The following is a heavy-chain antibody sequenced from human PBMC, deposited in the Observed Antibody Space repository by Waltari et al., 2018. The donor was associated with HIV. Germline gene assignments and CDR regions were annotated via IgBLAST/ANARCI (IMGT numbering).Heavy chain of an antibody. CDR2: IIPILGIA. CDR3: ARPKGSSAGGMDV. CDR1: GGTFSRYT. D-gene: IGHD6-6*01. V-gene: IGHV1-69*02. J-gene: IGHJ6*02. Sequence: QVQLVHSGAEVKKPGSSVKVSCKASGGTFSRYTIRWVRQAPGQGLEWMGRIIPILGIANYAQKFQGRVTITADKSTSTAYMELSSLRSEDTAVYYCARPKGSSAGGMDVWGQGTTVTVSS.